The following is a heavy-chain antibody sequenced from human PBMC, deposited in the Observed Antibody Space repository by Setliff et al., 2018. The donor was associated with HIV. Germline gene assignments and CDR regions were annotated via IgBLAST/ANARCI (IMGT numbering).Heavy chain of an antibody. CDR3: ARRIDNSGSFPDKNWFDT. J-gene: IGHJ5*02. CDR1: GGSINSYC. V-gene: IGHV4-4*09. CDR2: IFTSGST. D-gene: IGHD3-10*01. Sequence: SETLSLTCTVSGGSINSYCWNWIRQPPGRGLEWIGYIFTSGSTKYNPSLQSRVTMSIDTSKNQFSLKLTSVTAADTAVYYCARRIDNSGSFPDKNWFDTWGQGSLVTVSS.